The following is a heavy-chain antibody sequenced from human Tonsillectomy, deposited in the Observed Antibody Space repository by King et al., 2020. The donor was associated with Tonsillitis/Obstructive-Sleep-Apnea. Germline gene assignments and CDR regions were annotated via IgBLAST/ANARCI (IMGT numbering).Heavy chain of an antibody. V-gene: IGHV3-74*01. CDR2: INSDGSST. CDR1: GFTFSSYW. Sequence: VQLVESGGGLVQPGGSLRLSCAASGFTFSSYWMHWVRQAPGKGLGWVSRINSDGSSTSYADYVKGRFTMSRDNAKNTLYLQMNSLRAEDTAVYYCARDRASLWFGEFTYCGQRTLVTVSS. D-gene: IGHD3-10*01. J-gene: IGHJ4*02. CDR3: ARDRASLWFGEFTY.